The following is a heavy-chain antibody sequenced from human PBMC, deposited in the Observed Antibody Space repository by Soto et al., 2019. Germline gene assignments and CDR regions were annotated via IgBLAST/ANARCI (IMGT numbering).Heavy chain of an antibody. J-gene: IGHJ6*02. CDR1: GASISSGGYY. D-gene: IGHD3-16*01. CDR2: IYYSVTT. Sequence: QVQLQESGPGLVKPSQTLSLTCTVSGASISSGGYYWSWIRQHPGEGLEWIGYIYYSVTTYYNPSRTGRLSIWDYTSKNQFCLRLSSVTAADTPVYYCARVPGGGRVGSITPWYNFGMDVWGQGTTGTVSS. V-gene: IGHV4-31*03. CDR3: ARVPGGGRVGSITPWYNFGMDV.